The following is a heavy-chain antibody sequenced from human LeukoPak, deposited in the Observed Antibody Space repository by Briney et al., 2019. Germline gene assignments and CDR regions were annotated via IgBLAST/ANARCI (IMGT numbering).Heavy chain of an antibody. D-gene: IGHD3-3*01. V-gene: IGHV3-48*01. Sequence: GGSLRLSCAASGFTFSSYWMHWVRQAPGKGLVWVASIGGSGSFIYYPESVKGRFTISRDNAKNSVFLQLSSLRVEDTAVYYCARFLATWDNYYMYVWGTGTTVIVSS. CDR3: ARFLATWDNYYMYV. J-gene: IGHJ6*03. CDR2: IGGSGSFI. CDR1: GFTFSSYW.